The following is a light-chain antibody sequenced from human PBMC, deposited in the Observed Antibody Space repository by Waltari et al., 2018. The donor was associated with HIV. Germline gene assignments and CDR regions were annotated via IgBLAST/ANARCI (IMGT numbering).Light chain of an antibody. Sequence: SSELTQDPAVSVALGQPVRITCQGDSLRSYFASWSQKKLGQAPVQVMYGENNRPSGIPDRFSGSSSGNTASLTITGAQAEDEADYYCNSRDSSGYHHVVFGGGTKLTVL. V-gene: IGLV3-19*01. CDR3: NSRDSSGYHHVV. CDR2: GEN. J-gene: IGLJ2*01. CDR1: SLRSYF.